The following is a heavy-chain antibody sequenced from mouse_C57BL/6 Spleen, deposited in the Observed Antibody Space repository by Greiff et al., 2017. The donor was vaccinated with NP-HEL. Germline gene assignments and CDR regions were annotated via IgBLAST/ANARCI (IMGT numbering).Heavy chain of an antibody. CDR3: ARDYYGSSYGYFDV. D-gene: IGHD1-1*01. J-gene: IGHJ1*03. CDR2: ISDGGSYT. V-gene: IGHV5-4*03. CDR1: GFTFSSYA. Sequence: EVMLVASGGGLVKPGGSLKLSCAASGFTFSSYAMSWVRQTPEKRLEWVATISDGGSYTYYPDNVKGRFTISRDNAKNNLYLQMSHLKSEDTAMYYCARDYYGSSYGYFDVWGTGTTVTVSS.